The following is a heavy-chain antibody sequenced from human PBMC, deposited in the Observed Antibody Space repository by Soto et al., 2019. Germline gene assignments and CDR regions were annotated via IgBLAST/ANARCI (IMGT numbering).Heavy chain of an antibody. Sequence: GSRRLSSAAPGFTFTNYAINWVRQAPGKGLEGVSVMSGSGGSTDYADSVKGRFTIPRNNYKNTMNLQMNSMRAEDTAVYYCEKGSPVASYDGSSGFDYWGQGTLVTVSS. CDR3: EKGSPVASYDGSSGFDY. D-gene: IGHD3-22*01. CDR2: MSGSGGST. CDR1: GFTFTNYA. V-gene: IGHV3-23*01. J-gene: IGHJ4*02.